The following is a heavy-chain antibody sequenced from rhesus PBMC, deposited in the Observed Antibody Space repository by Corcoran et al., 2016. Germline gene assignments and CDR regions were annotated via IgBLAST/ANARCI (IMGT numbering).Heavy chain of an antibody. CDR2: INGDSGKP. CDR1: GASFTSDW. J-gene: IGHJ4*01. V-gene: IGHV4-80*01. D-gene: IGHD2-21*01. Sequence: QVQLQESGPGLVKPSETLSLTCTVSGASFTSDWWSWIRQSPGKGLEWLGEINGDSGKPNTHPSIKSRITISKDASKNQFSLNLNSVTAADTAMYYCTRAPSGWGAAYWGQGVLVTVSS. CDR3: TRAPSGWGAAY.